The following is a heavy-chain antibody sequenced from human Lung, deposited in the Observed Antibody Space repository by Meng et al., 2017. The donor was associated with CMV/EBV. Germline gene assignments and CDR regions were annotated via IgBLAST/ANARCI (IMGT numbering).Heavy chain of an antibody. D-gene: IGHD3-10*01. J-gene: IGHJ6*02. CDR1: GFIFSNYW. Sequence: GESXKISCAASGFIFSNYWMTWVRQAPGKGLEWVANIKEDGSEKSYVDSVKGRFTISRDNAKNSLSLEMNSLRAEDMSVYYCAREQGAMGGNYYYAMDVWGQGXTVTVSS. CDR3: AREQGAMGGNYYYAMDV. CDR2: IKEDGSEK. V-gene: IGHV3-7*01.